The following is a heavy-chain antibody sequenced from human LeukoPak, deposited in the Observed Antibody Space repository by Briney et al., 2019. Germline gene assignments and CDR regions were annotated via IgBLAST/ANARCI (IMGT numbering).Heavy chain of an antibody. CDR2: IYYSGST. Sequence: PSETLSLTCTVSGGSISSSSYYWGWIRQPPGKGLEWIGSIYYSGSTYYNPSLKSRVTISVDTSKNQFSLKLSSVTAADTAVYYCARGVRGVTFDYWGQGTLVTVSS. J-gene: IGHJ4*02. V-gene: IGHV4-39*01. CDR1: GGSISSSSYY. D-gene: IGHD3-10*01. CDR3: ARGVRGVTFDY.